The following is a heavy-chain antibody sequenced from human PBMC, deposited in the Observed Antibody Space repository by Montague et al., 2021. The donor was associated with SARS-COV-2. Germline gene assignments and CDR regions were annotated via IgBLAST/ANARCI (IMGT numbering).Heavy chain of an antibody. CDR3: ARGVATGTLCTYYYGMDV. Sequence: SLRLSCAASGFTFSSYAMYWVRQAPGKGLEWVAAISYDGSNKYYADSVKGRFTISRDNSKHTLYVQMDSLRAEDTAVYYCARGVATGTLCTYYYGMDVWGQGTTDTVSS. V-gene: IGHV3-30-3*01. CDR1: GFTFSSYA. J-gene: IGHJ6*02. D-gene: IGHD1-1*01. CDR2: ISYDGSNK.